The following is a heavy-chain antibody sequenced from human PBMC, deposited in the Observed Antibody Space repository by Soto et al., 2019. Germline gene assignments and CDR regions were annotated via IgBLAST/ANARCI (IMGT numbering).Heavy chain of an antibody. CDR1: GFTFSSYW. Sequence: GGSLRLSCAASGFTFSSYWMSWVRQAPGKGLEWVANIKQDGSEKYYVDSVKGRFTISRDNAKNSLYLQMNSLRAEDTAVYYCARAGPWPDDYGGDDAFDIWGQGTMVTVSS. V-gene: IGHV3-7*01. CDR2: IKQDGSEK. CDR3: ARAGPWPDDYGGDDAFDI. D-gene: IGHD4-17*01. J-gene: IGHJ3*02.